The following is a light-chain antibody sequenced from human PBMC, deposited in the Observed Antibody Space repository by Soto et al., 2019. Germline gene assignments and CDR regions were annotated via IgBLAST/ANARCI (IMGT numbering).Light chain of an antibody. J-gene: IGLJ1*01. Sequence: QSALTQPASVSGSPGQSITISCTGTSSDVGGYDFVSWYRQYPGQAPKILIYEVTHRPSGVPDRFSGSKSGNTASLTISGLQADEEADYYCSSYTITSSPVFGPGTKVTVL. CDR3: SSYTITSSPV. CDR2: EVT. V-gene: IGLV2-14*01. CDR1: SSDVGGYDF.